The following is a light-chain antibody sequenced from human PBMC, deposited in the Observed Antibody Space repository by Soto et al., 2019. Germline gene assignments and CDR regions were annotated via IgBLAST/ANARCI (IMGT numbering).Light chain of an antibody. V-gene: IGLV2-11*01. Sequence: QSVLAQPRSVSGSPGHSVTISCTGTSSDVGNYNLVSWYQHHPGKAPKLMIYDVTKRPSGVPDRFSASKSGNTASLTISGLQAEDEADYYCCSYASSYTLWVFGGGTKLTVL. CDR1: SSDVGNYNL. CDR2: DVT. CDR3: CSYASSYTLWV. J-gene: IGLJ3*02.